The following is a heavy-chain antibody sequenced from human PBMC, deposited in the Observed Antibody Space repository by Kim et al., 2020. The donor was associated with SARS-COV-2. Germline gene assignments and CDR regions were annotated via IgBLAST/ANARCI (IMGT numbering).Heavy chain of an antibody. D-gene: IGHD3-10*01. V-gene: IGHV3-23*01. CDR3: AKDLSVRGVTNWFDP. Sequence: DSVTGRFTISRDNSKNTLYLQMNSLRAEDTAVYYCAKDLSVRGVTNWFDPWGQGTLVTVSS. J-gene: IGHJ5*02.